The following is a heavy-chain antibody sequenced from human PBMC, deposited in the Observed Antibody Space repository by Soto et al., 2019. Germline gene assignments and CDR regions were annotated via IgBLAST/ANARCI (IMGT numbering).Heavy chain of an antibody. D-gene: IGHD1-26*01. V-gene: IGHV3-7*01. J-gene: IGHJ4*02. CDR2: IKEDGSEK. CDR3: ARINGSSYFDN. CDR1: GFSFSSYW. Sequence: SXGALRLSCEVSGFSFSSYWMSWVRQAPGKGLEWVANIKEDGSEKYSVDSAKGRFTISRDNAKNSLYLQMNSLRVEDTAVYYCARINGSSYFDNWGQGTLVTVSS.